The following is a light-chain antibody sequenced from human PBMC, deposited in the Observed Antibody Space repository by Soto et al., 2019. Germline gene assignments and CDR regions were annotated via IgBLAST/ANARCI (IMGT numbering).Light chain of an antibody. V-gene: IGKV1-6*01. Sequence: AIQMTQSPSSLSASVGDRVTITCWASQDIRNELGWYQQRPGKAPKALLYGTSNLQSGVPSRFSGSGFGTDFTLTISSLQHEDFATYYCLQDRSYPRTFGQGTKVESK. J-gene: IGKJ1*01. CDR2: GTS. CDR1: QDIRNE. CDR3: LQDRSYPRT.